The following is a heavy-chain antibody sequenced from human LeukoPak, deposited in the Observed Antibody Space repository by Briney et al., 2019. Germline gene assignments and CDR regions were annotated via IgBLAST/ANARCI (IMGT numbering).Heavy chain of an antibody. D-gene: IGHD6-13*01. CDR3: ARDSGLAAAGTFNC. CDR2: ISSSGTTL. Sequence: QPGGSLRLSCAASGFTFSSYEMNWVRQAPGKGLEWVPYISSSGTTLYYADSVKGRFTISRDNAKNSLFLQMNSLRAEDTAIYYCARDSGLAAAGTFNCWGQGTLVTVSS. V-gene: IGHV3-48*03. CDR1: GFTFSSYE. J-gene: IGHJ4*02.